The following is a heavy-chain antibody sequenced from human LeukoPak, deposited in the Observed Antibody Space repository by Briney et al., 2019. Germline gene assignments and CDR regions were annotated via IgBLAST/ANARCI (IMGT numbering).Heavy chain of an antibody. CDR3: AKVGGADYGDYNDAFDI. CDR1: GFTFSSYA. D-gene: IGHD4-17*01. J-gene: IGHJ3*02. CDR2: ISGSGGST. Sequence: GGSLRLSCAASGFTFSSYAMSWVRQAPGKGLEWVSAISGSGGSTYYADSVKGRFTISGDNSKNTLYLQMNSLRAEDTAVYYCAKVGGADYGDYNDAFDIWGQGTMVTVSS. V-gene: IGHV3-23*01.